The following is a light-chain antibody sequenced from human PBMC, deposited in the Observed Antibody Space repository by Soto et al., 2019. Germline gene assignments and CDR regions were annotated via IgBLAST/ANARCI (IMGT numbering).Light chain of an antibody. CDR3: QQHGTSLIYT. CDR2: DAS. CDR1: QSVRRER. V-gene: IGKV3-20*01. J-gene: IGKJ2*01. Sequence: EIVLTHSPATLSFSPGDRSTLSVSSSQSVRRERLAWYQQKRGQAPTLLIFDASSRASGTPDRFSAIGSGTDFTLTISRLEPEDFAVYYCQQHGTSLIYTFGQGTKVDI.